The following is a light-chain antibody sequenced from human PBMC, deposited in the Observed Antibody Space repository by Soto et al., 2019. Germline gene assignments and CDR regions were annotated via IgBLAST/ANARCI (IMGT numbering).Light chain of an antibody. Sequence: QSALTQPPSASGSPGQSVTISCTGTSSDVGAYNFVSWYQQLPGKAPKLMIYEVTKRPSGVPDRFSGSKSGNTASLTVSGLQAEDEADYYCSSYAGSITSYVFGNGSKVTVL. CDR2: EVT. CDR1: SSDVGAYNF. CDR3: SSYAGSITSYV. V-gene: IGLV2-8*01. J-gene: IGLJ1*01.